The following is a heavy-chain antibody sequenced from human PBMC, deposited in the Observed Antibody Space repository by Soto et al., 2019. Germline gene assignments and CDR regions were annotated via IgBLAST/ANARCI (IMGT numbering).Heavy chain of an antibody. V-gene: IGHV4-34*01. CDR3: ARGPTGRIAAVYRYGMDV. D-gene: IGHD6-13*01. CDR1: GGSFSGYY. Sequence: QVQLQQWGAGLLKPSETLSLTCAVYGGSFSGYYWSWIRQPPGKGLEWIGEINHSGSTNYNPSLKSRVTISVDTSKNQFSLKLSSVTAADTAVYYCARGPTGRIAAVYRYGMDVWGQGTTVTVSS. J-gene: IGHJ6*02. CDR2: INHSGST.